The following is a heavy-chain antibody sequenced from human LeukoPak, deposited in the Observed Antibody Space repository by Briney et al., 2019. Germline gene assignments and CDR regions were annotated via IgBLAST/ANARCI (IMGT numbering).Heavy chain of an antibody. V-gene: IGHV3-7*01. CDR3: VRGSPNYYESRYAFDI. J-gene: IGHJ3*02. CDR1: GFTFSSYC. Sequence: LPGGSLRLSCAASGFTFSSYCMTWVRQAPGKGLEWVANIKQDGSEKYYVDSVKGRFIISRDNAKNSLYLQMNSLRAEDTAVYYCVRGSPNYYESRYAFDIWGQGTMVTVSS. D-gene: IGHD3-22*01. CDR2: IKQDGSEK.